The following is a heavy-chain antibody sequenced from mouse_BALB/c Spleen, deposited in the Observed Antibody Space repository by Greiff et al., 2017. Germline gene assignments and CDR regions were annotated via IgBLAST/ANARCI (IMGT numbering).Heavy chain of an antibody. CDR1: GFTFSSYY. Sequence: EVMLVESGGGLVKLGGSLKLSCAASGFTFSSYYMSWVRQTPEKRLELVAAINSNGGSTYYPDTVKGRFTISRDNAKNTLYLQMSSLKSEDTALYYCARDPYGYWYFDGWGAGTTVTVSS. V-gene: IGHV5-6-2*01. J-gene: IGHJ1*01. D-gene: IGHD1-1*01. CDR3: ARDPYGYWYFDG. CDR2: INSNGGST.